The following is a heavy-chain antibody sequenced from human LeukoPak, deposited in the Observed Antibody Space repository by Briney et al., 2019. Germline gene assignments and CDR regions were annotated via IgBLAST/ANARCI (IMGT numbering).Heavy chain of an antibody. V-gene: IGHV4-34*01. D-gene: IGHD3-22*01. CDR1: GGSFSGYY. Sequence: SETLSLTCAAYGGSFSGYYWSWIRQPPGKGLEWIGEINHSGSTNYNPSLKSRVTISVDTSKNQFSLKLSSVTAADTAVYYCVRHSAAYYYDTTGYYLYYFDYWGQGTLVTVSA. J-gene: IGHJ4*02. CDR3: VRHSAAYYYDTTGYYLYYFDY. CDR2: INHSGST.